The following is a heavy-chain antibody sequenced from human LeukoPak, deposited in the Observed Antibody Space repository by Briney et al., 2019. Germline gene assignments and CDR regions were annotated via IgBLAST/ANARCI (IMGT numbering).Heavy chain of an antibody. CDR1: GGSLSNDY. CDR2: TSDKGST. J-gene: IGHJ3*02. V-gene: IGHV4-59*01. CDR3: VRVQAEGHSDI. Sequence: SETLSLTGTVSGGSLSNDYWSWIRQPPGKGLEWIGYTSDKGSTSYNPSLKSRVTILVDMSKNQFSLKVNSVTAADTAVYYCVRVQAEGHSDIWGQGTLVTVSP.